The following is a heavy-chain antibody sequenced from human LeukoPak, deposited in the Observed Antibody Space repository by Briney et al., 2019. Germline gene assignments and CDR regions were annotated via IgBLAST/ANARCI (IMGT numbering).Heavy chain of an antibody. CDR1: GGSISSGDYY. V-gene: IGHV4-30-2*01. CDR2: INHSGST. Sequence: PSETLSLTCIVSGGSISSGDYYWSWIRQPPGKGLEWIGYINHSGSTYYKPSLKSRVTISVDRSKNQFSLKLSSVTAADTAVYYCARARFSSGSYIDYWGQGTLVTVSS. CDR3: ARARFSSGSYIDY. J-gene: IGHJ4*02. D-gene: IGHD3-10*01.